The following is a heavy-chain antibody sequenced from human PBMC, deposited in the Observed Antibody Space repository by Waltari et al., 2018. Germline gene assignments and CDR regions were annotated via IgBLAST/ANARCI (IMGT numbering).Heavy chain of an antibody. V-gene: IGHV3-7*01. J-gene: IGHJ4*02. Sequence: EVQLVESGGGLVQPGGSLRLSWAASGFHFSSYWMDWVRQAPGKGLEWVANIKQDGSEKYYVDSVKGRFTISRDNAKNSLYLQMNSLRAEDTAVYYCATLDGGSSYFDYWGQGTLVTVSS. CDR3: ATLDGGSSYFDY. D-gene: IGHD6-6*01. CDR1: GFHFSSYW. CDR2: IKQDGSEK.